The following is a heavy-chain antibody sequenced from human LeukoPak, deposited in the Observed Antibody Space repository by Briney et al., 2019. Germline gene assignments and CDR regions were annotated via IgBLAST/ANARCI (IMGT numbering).Heavy chain of an antibody. CDR1: GFTFCTYG. D-gene: IGHD4-23*01. CDR2: IRFDGTNK. Sequence: GGSLRLSCAASGFTFCTYGMHWVRQAPGKGLEWVAFIRFDGTNKYYADSVKGRFIISRDNSKNTLYLQMNSLRPEDTAVYYCGCVVTTDDFDSWGQGTLVTVSS. J-gene: IGHJ4*02. V-gene: IGHV3-30*02. CDR3: GCVVTTDDFDS.